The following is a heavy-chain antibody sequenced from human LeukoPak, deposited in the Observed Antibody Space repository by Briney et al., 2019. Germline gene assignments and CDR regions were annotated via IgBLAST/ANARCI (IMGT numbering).Heavy chain of an antibody. D-gene: IGHD6-19*01. CDR3: ARYGNGAWLAHYSFEI. J-gene: IGHJ3*02. V-gene: IGHV3-7*01. Sequence: GGSLRHSCTAYGFTLSNYWMSWVRQAPGKGLEWVANINQGESEKYYVDSVKGRFAISRDNAKNSLYLQMNSLRDEDTAVYYCARYGNGAWLAHYSFEIWGQGTMVTVSS. CDR1: GFTLSNYW. CDR2: INQGESEK.